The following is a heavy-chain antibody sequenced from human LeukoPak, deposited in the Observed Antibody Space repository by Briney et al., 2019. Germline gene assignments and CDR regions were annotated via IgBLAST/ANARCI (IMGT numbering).Heavy chain of an antibody. Sequence: PGGSLRLSCAASGFTFNNFGMHWVRQAPGKGLEWVSFIGYEGVHKYYADSVTGRFTISKDNSKATLYLQMNSLRPEDTGVYYCAKDLRGGYSSDYWGQGTLVTVFS. CDR1: GFTFNNFG. CDR3: AKDLRGGYSSDY. D-gene: IGHD4-23*01. V-gene: IGHV3-30*02. J-gene: IGHJ4*02. CDR2: IGYEGVHK.